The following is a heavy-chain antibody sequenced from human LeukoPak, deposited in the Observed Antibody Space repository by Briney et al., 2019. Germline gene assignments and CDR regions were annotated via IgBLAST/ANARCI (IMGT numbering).Heavy chain of an antibody. CDR2: IWYDGSNK. V-gene: IGHV3-33*06. CDR1: GFTFSSYV. D-gene: IGHD1-26*01. Sequence: GGSLRLSCAASGFTFSSYVMHWVRQAPGKGLEWVAVIWYDGSNKYYADSVKGRFTISRDNSKNTLYLQMNSLRAEDTAVYYCAKSSPIVYYYYMDVWGKGTTVTASS. J-gene: IGHJ6*03. CDR3: AKSSPIVYYYYMDV.